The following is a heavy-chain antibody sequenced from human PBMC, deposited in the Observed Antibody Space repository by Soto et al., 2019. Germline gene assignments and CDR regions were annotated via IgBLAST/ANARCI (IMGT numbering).Heavy chain of an antibody. CDR2: FNPILSFS. Sequence: QVQLVKSGAEVKKPGSSVKVSCKASGDTFNFYTINWVRQAPGLGLEWMGRFNPILSFSNSALKFQGRVTLTADKSTSTAYMVLSSLRSEDTAIYYCATSFGSGSRAFDYWGQGALGTVSS. CDR1: GDTFNFYT. J-gene: IGHJ4*02. CDR3: ATSFGSGSRAFDY. V-gene: IGHV1-69*02. D-gene: IGHD3-10*01.